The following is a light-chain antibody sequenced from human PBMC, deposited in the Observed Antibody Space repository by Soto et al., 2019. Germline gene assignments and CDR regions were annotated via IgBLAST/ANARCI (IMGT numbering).Light chain of an antibody. Sequence: EIVLTQSPGTLSLSPGERATLSCRASQSVSSSYLAWYQQKPGQAPRLVIYGASSRATGIPDRFSGSGSRTDFTLTISRLEPEDFAVYYCQQYGSSPFTFGPGTKVDIK. CDR2: GAS. CDR3: QQYGSSPFT. V-gene: IGKV3-20*01. CDR1: QSVSSSY. J-gene: IGKJ3*01.